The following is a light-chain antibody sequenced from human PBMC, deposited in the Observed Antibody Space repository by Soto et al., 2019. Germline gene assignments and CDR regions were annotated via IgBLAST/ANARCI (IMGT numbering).Light chain of an antibody. CDR3: QQYNRWPLT. Sequence: VLTQSPATLSVSPGERATLSCRASQNIHDKLAWYQQKPGQTPRLLIYDASTRATGISGSFSGSGSGTEFTLTISSLQSEDFAVYYCQQYNRWPLTFGGGTKVDIK. CDR1: QNIHDK. J-gene: IGKJ4*01. CDR2: DAS. V-gene: IGKV3-15*01.